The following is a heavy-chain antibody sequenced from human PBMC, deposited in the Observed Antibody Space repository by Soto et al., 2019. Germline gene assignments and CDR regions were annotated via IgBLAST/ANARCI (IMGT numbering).Heavy chain of an antibody. V-gene: IGHV4-34*01. CDR2: INHSGST. CDR3: ARIFLEVEYSSSWYAVVGDY. J-gene: IGHJ4*02. D-gene: IGHD6-13*01. CDR1: GGCVNGYY. Sequence: SETLALTCAVYGGCVNGYYWGGIRQPPEKGLEWIGEINHSGSTNYNPSLKSRVTISVDTSKNQFSLKLSSVTAADTAVYYCARIFLEVEYSSSWYAVVGDYWGQGTLVTVSS.